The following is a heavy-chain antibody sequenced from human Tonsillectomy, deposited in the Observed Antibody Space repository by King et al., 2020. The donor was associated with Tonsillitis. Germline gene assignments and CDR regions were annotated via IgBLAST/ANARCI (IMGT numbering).Heavy chain of an antibody. J-gene: IGHJ4*02. CDR2: IDSRSDRI. CDR3: ARAPMVRGVITHFDY. V-gene: IGHV3-48*01. D-gene: IGHD3-10*01. CDR1: GVTFSRDS. Sequence: QLVQSGGGLVQPGGSLRISCAASGVTFSRDSMSWVRQAPGKGLEWVSYIDSRSDRIYYADSVKGRFTISRDNARNSLYLQMHSLRAEDTALYYCARAPMVRGVITHFDYWGQGTLVTVSS.